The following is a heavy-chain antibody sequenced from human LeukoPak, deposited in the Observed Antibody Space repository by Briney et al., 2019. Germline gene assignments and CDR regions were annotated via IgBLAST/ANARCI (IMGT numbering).Heavy chain of an antibody. CDR2: IIPIFGTA. J-gene: IGHJ4*02. CDR1: GGTFSSYA. D-gene: IGHD5-18*01. CDR3: ARGGTAMVTAFDY. Sequence: KVSCKASGGTFSSYAISWVRQAPGQGLEWMGGIIPIFGTANYAQKFQGRVTITADESTSTAYMELSSLRSEDTAVYYCARGGTAMVTAFDYWGQGTLVTVSS. V-gene: IGHV1-69*01.